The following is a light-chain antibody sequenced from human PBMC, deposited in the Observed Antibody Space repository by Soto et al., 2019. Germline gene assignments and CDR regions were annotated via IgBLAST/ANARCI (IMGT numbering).Light chain of an antibody. J-gene: IGKJ2*01. CDR2: GAS. CDR1: QSVSSN. V-gene: IGKV3-15*01. CDR3: QQYNSWPPYT. Sequence: EVVMTQSPATVSVSPGERATLSSRASQSVSSNLAWYQQKPGQAPRLLIYGASTRATGTPARFSGSGSGTEFTLTISSLQSEDFAVYYCQQYNSWPPYTFGQGTKLEIK.